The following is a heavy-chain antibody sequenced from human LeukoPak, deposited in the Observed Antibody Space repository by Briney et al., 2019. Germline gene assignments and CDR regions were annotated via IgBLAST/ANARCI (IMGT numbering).Heavy chain of an antibody. D-gene: IGHD3-22*01. V-gene: IGHV4-31*03. Sequence: PSETLSLTCTVSGGSISSGGYYWSWIRQHPGKGLEWIGYIYYSGSTYYNPSLKSRVTISVDTSKNQFSLKLSSVTAADTAVYYCAKRAYDSSGYHAFDIWGQGTMVTVSS. CDR3: AKRAYDSSGYHAFDI. CDR1: GGSISSGGYY. CDR2: IYYSGST. J-gene: IGHJ3*02.